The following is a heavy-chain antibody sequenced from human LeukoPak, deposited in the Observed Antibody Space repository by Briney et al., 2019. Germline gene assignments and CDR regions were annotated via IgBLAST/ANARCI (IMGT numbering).Heavy chain of an antibody. J-gene: IGHJ4*02. V-gene: IGHV3-7*01. CDR3: VRDVGWFHFDS. D-gene: IGHD2-15*01. CDR2: IKEDGSQT. CDR1: GFRFGSFW. Sequence: GGSLRLSCAASGFRFGSFWMTWIRQAPGKGLEWVGHIKEDGSQTNYIDSVTGRFTISRDNTKDSLYLQMNSLRAEDTAVYSCVRDVGWFHFDSWGQGILVTVSS.